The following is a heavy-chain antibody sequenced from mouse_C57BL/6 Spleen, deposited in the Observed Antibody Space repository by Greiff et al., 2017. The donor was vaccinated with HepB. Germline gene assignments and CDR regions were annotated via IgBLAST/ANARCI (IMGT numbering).Heavy chain of an antibody. CDR1: GYTFTSYD. J-gene: IGHJ2*01. CDR2: IYPRDGST. CDR3: ARPGYGRKNYYFDY. D-gene: IGHD1-1*01. V-gene: IGHV1-85*01. Sequence: QVHVKQSGPELVKPGASVKLSCKASGYTFTSYDINWVKQRPGQGREWIGWIYPRDGSTKYNEKFKGKATMTVDTSSSTAYMELHSLTSEDSAVYFCARPGYGRKNYYFDYWGQGTTLTVSS.